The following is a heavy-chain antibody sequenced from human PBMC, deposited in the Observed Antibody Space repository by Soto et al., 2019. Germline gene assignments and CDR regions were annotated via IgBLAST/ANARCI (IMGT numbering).Heavy chain of an antibody. D-gene: IGHD6-25*01. CDR3: ARDPQQRLADSYYYGMDV. CDR2: ISGLSSYI. J-gene: IGHJ6*02. Sequence: EVHLVESGGGLVKPGGSLILSCAASGFTFSRYGMNWVRQAPGKGLELVSSISGLSSYIYYADSVKGRFTVSRDNAKNSLYVQMNSLRAEDTAVYYCARDPQQRLADSYYYGMDVWGQGTTVIVSS. CDR1: GFTFSRYG. V-gene: IGHV3-21*06.